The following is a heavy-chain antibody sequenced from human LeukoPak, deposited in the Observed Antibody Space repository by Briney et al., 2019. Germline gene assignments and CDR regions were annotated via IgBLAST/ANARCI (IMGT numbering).Heavy chain of an antibody. J-gene: IGHJ6*02. CDR3: ARDPVPDGMDV. V-gene: IGHV3-21*01. CDR1: GFTLSSYS. CDR2: ISSSSSYI. Sequence: GGSLRLSCAASGFTLSSYSMNWVRQAPGKGLEWVSSISSSSSYIYYADSVKGRFTISRDNAKNSLYLQMDSLRAEDTAVYYCARDPVPDGMDVWGQGTTVTVSS.